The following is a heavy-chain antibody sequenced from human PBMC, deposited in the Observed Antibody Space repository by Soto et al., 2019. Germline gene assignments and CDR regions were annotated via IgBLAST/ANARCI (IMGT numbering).Heavy chain of an antibody. V-gene: IGHV1-18*01. D-gene: IGHD3-10*01. Sequence: QIQLVQSGPEVRKPGASVKVSCKASGYTFTSYGISWVRQAPGQGLEWRGWISAYNDNTNYAQKLQGRVTLTKDTATSADYMDMRNERSEDTAVYFCARVGYYDGSVVYSPPRCYGRGVWGQGTTVTVSS. CDR2: ISAYNDNT. CDR3: ARVGYYDGSVVYSPPRCYGRGV. CDR1: GYTFTSYG. J-gene: IGHJ6*02.